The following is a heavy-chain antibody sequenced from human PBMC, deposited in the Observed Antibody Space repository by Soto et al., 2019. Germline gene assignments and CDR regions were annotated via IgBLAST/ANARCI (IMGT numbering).Heavy chain of an antibody. CDR2: IGTRSDI. CDR3: AREETAWPLAYGLDV. CDR1: GFTFSRYS. Sequence: KPGGSLRLSCAASGFTFSRYSMNWVRQAPGKGLEWVSSIGTRSDIYYADSVKGRFTISRDNAKNSLSLQMDSLRAEDTGVYYCAREETAWPLAYGLDVWGQGTTVTVSS. D-gene: IGHD2-21*02. J-gene: IGHJ6*02. V-gene: IGHV3-21*01.